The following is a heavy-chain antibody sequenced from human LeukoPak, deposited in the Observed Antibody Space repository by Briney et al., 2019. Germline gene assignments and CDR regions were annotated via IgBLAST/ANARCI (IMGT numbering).Heavy chain of an antibody. CDR1: GYTFTGYY. CDR2: INPNSGGT. J-gene: IGHJ4*02. CDR3: ARVQAGTTADY. V-gene: IGHV1-2*02. D-gene: IGHD1-1*01. Sequence: AASVKVSCKASGYTFTGYYMHWVRQAPGQGLEWMGWINPNSGGTNYAQKFQGRVTMTRDTSISTAYMELSRLRSDDTAVYYCARVQAGTTADYWGQGTLVIVSS.